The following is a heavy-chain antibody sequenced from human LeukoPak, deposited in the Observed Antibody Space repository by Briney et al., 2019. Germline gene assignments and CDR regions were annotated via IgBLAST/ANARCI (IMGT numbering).Heavy chain of an antibody. Sequence: SETLSLTCTVSGGSISIYYWSWIRQPPGKGLEWIGYIYYSGSTNYNPSLKSRVTISVDTSKNQFSLKLSSVTAADTAVYYCAGLGSYSNWFDPWGQGTLVTVSS. J-gene: IGHJ5*02. D-gene: IGHD3-10*01. CDR1: GGSISIYY. CDR2: IYYSGST. V-gene: IGHV4-59*01. CDR3: AGLGSYSNWFDP.